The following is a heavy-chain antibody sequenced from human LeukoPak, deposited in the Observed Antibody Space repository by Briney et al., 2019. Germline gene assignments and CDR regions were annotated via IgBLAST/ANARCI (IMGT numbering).Heavy chain of an antibody. CDR1: GGSISSYY. Sequence: SETLSLTCTVSGGSISSYYWSWIRQPPGKGLEWIGYIYYSGSTNYNPSLKSRVTISVDTSKNQFSLKLSSVTAADTAVYYCARFRPSYYYDSSGRENAFDIWGQGTMVTVSS. CDR2: IYYSGST. J-gene: IGHJ3*02. V-gene: IGHV4-59*01. D-gene: IGHD3-22*01. CDR3: ARFRPSYYYDSSGRENAFDI.